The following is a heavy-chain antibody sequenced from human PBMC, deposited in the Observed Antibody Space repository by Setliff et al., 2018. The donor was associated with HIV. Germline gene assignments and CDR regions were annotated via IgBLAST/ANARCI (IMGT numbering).Heavy chain of an antibody. V-gene: IGHV3-9*01. CDR3: VREADGPPGNYDL. CDR2: ISWNRGTI. J-gene: IGHJ4*02. CDR1: GFTLDNYA. D-gene: IGHD3-3*01. Sequence: GGSLRLSCAASGFTLDNYAMSWVRQRPGEGLEWVASISWNRGTIAYADSVKGRFAISRDDAKNSLHLQMNSLRPDDTAVYYCVREADGPPGNYDLWGQGALVTVSS.